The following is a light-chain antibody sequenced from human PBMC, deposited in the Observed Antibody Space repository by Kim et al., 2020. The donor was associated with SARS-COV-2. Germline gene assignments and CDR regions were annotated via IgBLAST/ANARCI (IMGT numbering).Light chain of an antibody. Sequence: HSRTLSCTGNGSDVGTYNYVSWYQHHPGKAPKLIIHDVTTRPSGVPDRFSGSKSGNTASLTISGLRPEDEADYYCCSYAGDYTLLFGGGTQLTVL. CDR3: CSYAGDYTLL. V-gene: IGLV2-11*01. CDR1: GSDVGTYNY. J-gene: IGLJ2*01. CDR2: DVT.